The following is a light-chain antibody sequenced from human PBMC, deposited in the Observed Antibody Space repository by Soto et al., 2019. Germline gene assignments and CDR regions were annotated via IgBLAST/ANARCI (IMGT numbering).Light chain of an antibody. V-gene: IGKV4-1*01. CDR2: RAS. Sequence: DIVMTQSPDSLAVSLGERATINCKSSQSVLYSSNNKNYLAWYQQKPGQPPKLLIYRASTRESGVPDRFSGSGSGTDFTLTISSLQAEDVAVYYCQQYYSTPWTLGQGTKLEIK. CDR3: QQYYSTPWT. J-gene: IGKJ1*01. CDR1: QSVLYSSNNKNY.